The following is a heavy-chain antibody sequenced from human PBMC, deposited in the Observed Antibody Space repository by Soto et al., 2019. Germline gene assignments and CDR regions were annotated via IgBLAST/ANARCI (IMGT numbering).Heavy chain of an antibody. CDR3: AKDGYYHDSSGYSYFDY. CDR1: GFTFNNFA. J-gene: IGHJ4*02. V-gene: IGHV3-23*01. Sequence: EVQLLESGGGLVHPGGSLRLSCAASGFTFNNFAMSWVRQAPGKGLEWVVATSDTGGTTYYADSVKGRFTISRDNAKKTVSLQMNRLRADDTALYYCAKDGYYHDSSGYSYFDYWGQGILVSVST. D-gene: IGHD3-22*01. CDR2: TSDTGGTT.